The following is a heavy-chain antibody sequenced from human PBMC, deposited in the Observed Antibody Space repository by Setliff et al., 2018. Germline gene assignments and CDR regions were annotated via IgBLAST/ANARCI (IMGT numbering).Heavy chain of an antibody. Sequence: SETLSLTCTVSGGSISPYFWSWIRQSPGEGLEWIGYIYHNGNTNFNPSLKTRVTMSVDTSKNQFALNLRSVTAADSAVYYCARDRTAYSYGLDVWGQGTTVTAP. CDR3: ARDRTAYSYGLDV. CDR1: GGSISPYF. CDR2: IYHNGNT. D-gene: IGHD5-18*01. J-gene: IGHJ6*02. V-gene: IGHV4-59*01.